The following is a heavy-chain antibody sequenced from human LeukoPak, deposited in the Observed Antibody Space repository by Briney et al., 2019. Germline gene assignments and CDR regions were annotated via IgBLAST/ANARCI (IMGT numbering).Heavy chain of an antibody. J-gene: IGHJ4*02. CDR3: ARDLIVGATPGFFDY. CDR1: GGSISSYY. V-gene: IGHV4-4*07. Sequence: SETLSLTCTVSGGSISSYYWSWIRQPAGKGLEWIGRIYTSGSTNYNPSLKSRVTMSVATSKNQFSLKLSSVTAADTAVYYCARDLIVGATPGFFDYWGQGTLVTVSS. D-gene: IGHD1-26*01. CDR2: IYTSGST.